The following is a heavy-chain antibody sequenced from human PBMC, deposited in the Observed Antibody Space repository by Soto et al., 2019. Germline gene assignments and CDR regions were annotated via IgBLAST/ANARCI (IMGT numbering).Heavy chain of an antibody. V-gene: IGHV2-26*01. J-gene: IGHJ5*02. CDR3: ARTGYDFWSGYINWFDP. CDR2: IFSNDEK. CDR1: GFSLSNARMG. Sequence: SGPTLVNPTETLTLTCTVSGFSLSNARMGVSWIRQPPGKALEWLAHIFSNDEKSYSTSLKSRLTISKDTSKSQVVLTMTNMDPVDTATYYCARTGYDFWSGYINWFDPWGQGTLVTVPS. D-gene: IGHD3-3*01.